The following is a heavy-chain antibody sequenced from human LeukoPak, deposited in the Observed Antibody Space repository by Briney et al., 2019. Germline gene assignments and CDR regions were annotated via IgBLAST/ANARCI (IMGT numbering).Heavy chain of an antibody. V-gene: IGHV3-7*03. CDR2: IKTDGSET. J-gene: IGHJ4*02. Sequence: GGSLRLSCAVSGFNFRDHWMDWVRQAPGKGLEWVGHIKTDGSETYYVDSLKGRFSISRDNTNNALYLQMNSLRVEDSAVYYCAKNNGWFHLAQWGQGTLVTVSS. CDR1: GFNFRDHW. D-gene: IGHD6-19*01. CDR3: AKNNGWFHLAQ.